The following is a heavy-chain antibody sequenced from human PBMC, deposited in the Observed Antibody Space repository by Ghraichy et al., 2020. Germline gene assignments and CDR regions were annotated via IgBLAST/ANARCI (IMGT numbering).Heavy chain of an antibody. J-gene: IGHJ4*02. V-gene: IGHV3-21*01. Sequence: GGSLRLSCAASGFTFSSYSMNWVRQAPGKGLEWVSSISSSSSYIYYADSVKGRFTISRDNAKNSLYLQMNSLRAEDTAVYYCARDRKSGSGSYYPFDYWGQGTLVTVSS. CDR1: GFTFSSYS. CDR3: ARDRKSGSGSYYPFDY. D-gene: IGHD3-10*01. CDR2: ISSSSSYI.